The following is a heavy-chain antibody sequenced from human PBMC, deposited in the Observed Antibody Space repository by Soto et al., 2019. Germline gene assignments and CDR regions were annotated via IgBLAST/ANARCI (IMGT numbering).Heavy chain of an antibody. V-gene: IGHV3-15*01. CDR2: IKSKTDGGTT. CDR1: GFTFSNAW. D-gene: IGHD4-17*01. J-gene: IGHJ4*01. CDR3: TTDPVDYGDYWLSENPLSSDY. Sequence: EVQLVESGGGLVKPGGSLRLSCAASGFTFSNAWMSWVRQAPGKGLEWVGRIKSKTDGGTTDYAAPVKGRFTISRDDSKNTLYLQMNSLKTEDTAVYYCTTDPVDYGDYWLSENPLSSDYWGHGTLVTVSS.